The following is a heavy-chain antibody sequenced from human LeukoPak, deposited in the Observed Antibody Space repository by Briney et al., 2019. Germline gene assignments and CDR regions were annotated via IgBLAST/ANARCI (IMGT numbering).Heavy chain of an antibody. CDR1: GGTFSSYA. J-gene: IGHJ6*02. Sequence: WASVKVSCKASGGTFSSYAISWVRQAPGQGLEWMGGIIPIFVTANYAQKFQGRVTITADESTSTAYMELSSLRSEDTAVYYCARVPLRYCSGGSCYSPRGTTVVKYYYYYGMDVWGQGTTVTVSS. CDR2: IIPIFVTA. D-gene: IGHD2-15*01. CDR3: ARVPLRYCSGGSCYSPRGTTVVKYYYYYGMDV. V-gene: IGHV1-69*13.